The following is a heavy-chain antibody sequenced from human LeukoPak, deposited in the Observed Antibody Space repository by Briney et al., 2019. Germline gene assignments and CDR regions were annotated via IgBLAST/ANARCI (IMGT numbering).Heavy chain of an antibody. Sequence: ASVKVSCKASGYTFTSYGISWVRQAPGQGLEWMGWISAYNGNTNYAQKLQGRVTMTTDTSTSTAYMELRSLRSDDTAVYYCARVYIVVVPAAIPASIFSYGMDVWGQGTTVTVSS. D-gene: IGHD2-2*01. CDR2: ISAYNGNT. CDR3: ARVYIVVVPAAIPASIFSYGMDV. J-gene: IGHJ6*02. CDR1: GYTFTSYG. V-gene: IGHV1-18*01.